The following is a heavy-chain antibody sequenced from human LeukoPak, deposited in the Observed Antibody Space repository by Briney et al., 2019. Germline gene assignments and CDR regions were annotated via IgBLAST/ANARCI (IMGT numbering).Heavy chain of an antibody. J-gene: IGHJ6*04. CDR1: GFTFSSYG. Sequence: PGGSLRLSCAASGFTFSSYGMHWVRQAPGKGLEWVAVIWYDGSNKYYADSVKGRFTISRDNSKNTLYLQMNSLRAEDTAVYYCARGLAVAEGGMDVWGKGTRVTVSS. V-gene: IGHV3-33*01. CDR3: ARGLAVAEGGMDV. D-gene: IGHD6-19*01. CDR2: IWYDGSNK.